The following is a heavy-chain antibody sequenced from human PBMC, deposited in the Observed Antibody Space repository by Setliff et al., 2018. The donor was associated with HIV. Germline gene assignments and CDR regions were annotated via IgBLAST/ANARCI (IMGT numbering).Heavy chain of an antibody. CDR2: INHSGNT. CDR3: SRHGPWGHFDP. J-gene: IGHJ5*02. D-gene: IGHD7-27*01. V-gene: IGHV4-38-2*02. CDR1: GDFFSSDYY. Sequence: SETLSLTCTVSGDFFSSDYYWGWIRQSPGKGLEWIGSINHSGNTYHSPSLKTRVTISIDTSNNQFSLKLSSVTAADTAVYHCSRHGPWGHFDPWGQGTLVTVSS.